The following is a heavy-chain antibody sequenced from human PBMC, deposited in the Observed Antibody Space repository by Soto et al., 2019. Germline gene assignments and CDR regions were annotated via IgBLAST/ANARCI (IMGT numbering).Heavy chain of an antibody. J-gene: IGHJ5*02. Sequence: SETLSLTCTVSGGSISSSSYYWGWIRQPPGKGLEWIGSIYYSGSTYYNPSLKSRVTISVDTSKNQFSLKLSSVTAADTAVYYCASHGGRYYYGSGSAFDPWGQGTLVTVSS. CDR2: IYYSGST. CDR1: GGSISSSSYY. D-gene: IGHD3-10*01. CDR3: ASHGGRYYYGSGSAFDP. V-gene: IGHV4-39*01.